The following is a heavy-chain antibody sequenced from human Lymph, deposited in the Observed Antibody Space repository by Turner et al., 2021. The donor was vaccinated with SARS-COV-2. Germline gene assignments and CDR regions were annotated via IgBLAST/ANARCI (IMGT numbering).Heavy chain of an antibody. CDR1: GGSISSSFYY. J-gene: IGHJ4*02. D-gene: IGHD6-19*01. CDR2: IYYSGSI. Sequence: QLQLQESGPGLVKPSETLSLTCSGPGGSISSSFYYGGWLRQPPGKGLEWIGGIYYSGSIYNNPYLKSRVTISVDTSKNQFALDLSSVTATDTAVVYCARGSSQGGYVPVFDYWGQGTLVTVSS. V-gene: IGHV4-39*01. CDR3: ARGSSQGGYVPVFDY.